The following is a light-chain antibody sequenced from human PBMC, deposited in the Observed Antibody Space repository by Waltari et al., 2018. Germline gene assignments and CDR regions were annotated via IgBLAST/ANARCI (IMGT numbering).Light chain of an antibody. CDR2: SNY. CDR1: SSNIGGNT. CDR3: ATWDDRLNGQGV. V-gene: IGLV1-44*01. Sequence: QSVLTQPPSASGTPGQRVTIPCSGSSSNIGGNTENGYKQFQGTAPKLLIYSNYQRPSGVPDRFSGSKSGTSASLAISGLQSEDEADYYCATWDDRLNGQGVFGGGTRLTVL. J-gene: IGLJ3*02.